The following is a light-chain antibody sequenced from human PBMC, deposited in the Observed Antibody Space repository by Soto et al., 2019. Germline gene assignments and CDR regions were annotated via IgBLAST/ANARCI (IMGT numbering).Light chain of an antibody. V-gene: IGLV2-14*03. J-gene: IGLJ2*01. Sequence: QSARLRLPPILGPLGSRFTFPSTETRVNIGGYNYVSWYQQPPGKAPKLMIYDVSNWPSGVSNRFSGSKSGNTASLTISGLQAEDEADYYCSSYTSSSTVVFGGGTKLTVL. CDR1: RVNIGGYNY. CDR2: DVS. CDR3: SSYTSSSTVV.